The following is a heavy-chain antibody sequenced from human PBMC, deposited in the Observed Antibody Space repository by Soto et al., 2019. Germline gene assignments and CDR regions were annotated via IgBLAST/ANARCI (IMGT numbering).Heavy chain of an antibody. J-gene: IGHJ4*02. CDR3: AKDLTPYDFWSGYSGY. V-gene: IGHV3-74*01. CDR2: INSDGSST. Sequence: GGSLRLSCAASGFTFSSSWMHWVRQAPGKGLVWVSRINSDGSSTNYADSVKGRFTISRDNAKNTLYLQMNSLRAEDTAVYYCAKDLTPYDFWSGYSGYWGQGTLVTVS. CDR1: GFTFSSSW. D-gene: IGHD3-3*01.